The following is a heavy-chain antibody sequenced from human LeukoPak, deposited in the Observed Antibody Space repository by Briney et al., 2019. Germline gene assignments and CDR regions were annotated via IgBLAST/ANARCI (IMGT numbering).Heavy chain of an antibody. V-gene: IGHV4-59*01. Sequence: SETLSLTCTVSGGSISSYYWSWIRQPPGKGLEWIGYIYYSGSTNYNPSLKSRVTISVDTSKNQFSLKLSSVTAADTAVYYCARGYDISPAVYFDYWGQGTLVTVSS. CDR2: IYYSGST. D-gene: IGHD3-9*01. CDR1: GGSISSYY. J-gene: IGHJ4*02. CDR3: ARGYDISPAVYFDY.